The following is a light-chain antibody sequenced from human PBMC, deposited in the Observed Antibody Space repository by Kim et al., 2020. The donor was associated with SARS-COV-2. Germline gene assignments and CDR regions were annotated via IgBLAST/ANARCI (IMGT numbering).Light chain of an antibody. CDR1: NIGSKN. CDR2: RDN. Sequence: SVALGQTAKITGGGDNIGSKNVHWYQQKPGQAPVVVIYRDNDRPSEIPERFSGSNSGNTATLTISRAQAGDEADYYCQVWDSTSYVFGTGTKVTVL. J-gene: IGLJ1*01. V-gene: IGLV3-9*01. CDR3: QVWDSTSYV.